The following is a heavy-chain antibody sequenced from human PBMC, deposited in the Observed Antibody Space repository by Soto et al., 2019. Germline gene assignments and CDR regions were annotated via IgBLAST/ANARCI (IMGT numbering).Heavy chain of an antibody. J-gene: IGHJ4*02. D-gene: IGHD3-9*01. CDR3: ARYLGRSPFDY. Sequence: EVQLEKTGGGLNQHGGSLSLSCAASGFAVSSNHMSCVGQAPGKRLEWVTLIHSDGWTYVGDTYYADSVKGRFTIPRDNSKNTIYLQMNSLRAEASALYCWARYLGRSPFDYWGQGTLVTVSP. CDR2: IHSDGWTYVGDT. V-gene: IGHV3-53*02. CDR1: GFAVSSNH.